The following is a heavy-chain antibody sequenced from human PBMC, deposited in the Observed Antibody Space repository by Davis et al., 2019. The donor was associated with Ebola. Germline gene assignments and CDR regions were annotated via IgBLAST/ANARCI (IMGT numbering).Heavy chain of an antibody. V-gene: IGHV4-4*07. D-gene: IGHD3-10*01. CDR3: AREGITMVRGVMDYYYYYGMDV. Sequence: SETLSLTCAVYGGSFSGYYWSWIRQPPGKGLEWIGRIYTSGSTNYNPSLKSRVTMSVDTSKNQFSLKLSSVTAADTAVYYCAREGITMVRGVMDYYYYYGMDVWGQGTTVTVSS. CDR2: IYTSGST. CDR1: GGSFSGYY. J-gene: IGHJ6*02.